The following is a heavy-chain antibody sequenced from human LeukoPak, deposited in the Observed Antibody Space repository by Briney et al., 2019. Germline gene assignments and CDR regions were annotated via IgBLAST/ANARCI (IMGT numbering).Heavy chain of an antibody. Sequence: ASVKVSCKASGYTFTSYYMHWVRQAPGQGLEWMGIINPSGGSTSYAQKFQGRVTMTRDTSTSTVYMELSSLRSEDTAVYYCARRVGIAARPGRYYFDYWGQGTLVTVSS. V-gene: IGHV1-46*01. CDR3: ARRVGIAARPGRYYFDY. CDR1: GYTFTSYY. J-gene: IGHJ4*02. D-gene: IGHD6-6*01. CDR2: INPSGGST.